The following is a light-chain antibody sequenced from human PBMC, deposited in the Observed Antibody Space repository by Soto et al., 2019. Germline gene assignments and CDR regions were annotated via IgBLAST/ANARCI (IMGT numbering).Light chain of an antibody. J-gene: IGLJ2*01. CDR1: SSDVGGYNY. Sequence: QSALTQPASVSGSPGQSITISCTGTSSDVGGYNYVSWYQQHPGKAPKLMIYDVSNRPSGVSNRFSGSKSGNTASLTISGLQAEDAAYYYCNSYTSSSSYVVFGGGTKLTVL. V-gene: IGLV2-14*01. CDR2: DVS. CDR3: NSYTSSSSYVV.